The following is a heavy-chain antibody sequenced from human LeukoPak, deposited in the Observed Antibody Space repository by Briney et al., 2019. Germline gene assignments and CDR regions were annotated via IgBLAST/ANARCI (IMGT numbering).Heavy chain of an antibody. J-gene: IGHJ4*02. CDR1: GYTFTVYY. D-gene: IGHD3-10*01. CDR2: INPNSGGT. CDR3: ARDYQFGELLFYFDY. V-gene: IGHV1-2*02. Sequence: ASVKVSCKTSGYTFTVYYIHWVRQAPGQGLEWMGWINPNSGGTNYAQKFQGRVTMTRDTSISTAYMELSRLRPDDTAVYYCARDYQFGELLFYFDYWGQGTLVTVSS.